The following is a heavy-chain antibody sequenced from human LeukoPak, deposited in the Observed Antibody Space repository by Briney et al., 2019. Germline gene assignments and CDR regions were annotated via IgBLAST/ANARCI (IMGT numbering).Heavy chain of an antibody. CDR2: INSDGSST. CDR1: GFTFSSYW. Sequence: GGSLRLSCAASGFTFSSYWIHWVRQAPGKELVWVSRINSDGSSTSYADSVKGRFTISRDNSKNTLYLQMNSLRAEDTAVYYCAKDEPLGFGELLGYYYGMDVWGQGTTVTVSS. CDR3: AKDEPLGFGELLGYYYGMDV. V-gene: IGHV3-74*01. D-gene: IGHD3-10*01. J-gene: IGHJ6*02.